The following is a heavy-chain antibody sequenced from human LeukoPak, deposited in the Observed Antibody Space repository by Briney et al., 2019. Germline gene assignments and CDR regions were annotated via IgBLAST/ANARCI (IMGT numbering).Heavy chain of an antibody. V-gene: IGHV4-59*01. CDR2: IYYSGST. CDR3: ARDSNDSSTPCFDY. CDR1: GGSIGNYY. J-gene: IGHJ4*02. D-gene: IGHD3-22*01. Sequence: PPETLSLTCTVSGGSIGNYYWSWIRQPPGKGLEWIGYIYYSGSTNYKSSLKSRINISVDTSKNQISLKLSSVTAADTAVYYCARDSNDSSTPCFDYWGQGSLVTVSS.